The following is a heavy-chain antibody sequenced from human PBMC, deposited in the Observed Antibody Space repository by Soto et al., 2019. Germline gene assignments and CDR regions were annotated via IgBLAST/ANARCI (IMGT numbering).Heavy chain of an antibody. V-gene: IGHV3-33*01. D-gene: IGHD2-2*01. J-gene: IGHJ6*02. CDR3: ATVLHATPYYYGMDV. CDR2: IWYDGSNK. CDR1: GFTFNSYG. Sequence: GGSLRLSCAACGFTFNSYGMHWARQAPGKGLEWVAVIWYDGSNKYYADSVKGRFTISRDNSKNTLYLQMNSLRAEDTAVYYCATVLHATPYYYGMDVWGQGTTVTVS.